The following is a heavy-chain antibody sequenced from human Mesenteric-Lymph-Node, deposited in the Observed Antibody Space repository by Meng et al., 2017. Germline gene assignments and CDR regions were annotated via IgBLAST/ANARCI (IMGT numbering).Heavy chain of an antibody. CDR3: ASRSLTVVTPSLGYYGMDV. D-gene: IGHD4-23*01. Sequence: ASVKVSCKASGYTFTAFYIHWVRQAPGQGLEWMGWISPNNGGTKYARKFEGRVTMTRDRSVRTTYMELSGLRSDDAAVYYCASRSLTVVTPSLGYYGMDVWGQGTTVTVSS. V-gene: IGHV1-2*02. CDR2: ISPNNGGT. J-gene: IGHJ6*02. CDR1: GYTFTAFY.